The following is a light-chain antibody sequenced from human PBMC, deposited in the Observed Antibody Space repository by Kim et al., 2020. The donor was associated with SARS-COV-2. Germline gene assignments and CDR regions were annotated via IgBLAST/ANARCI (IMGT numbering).Light chain of an antibody. CDR2: DAS. V-gene: IGKV1-33*01. Sequence: DIQMTQSPSSLSASVGDRVTITCQASQDISNYLNWYQQKPGKAPKVLIYDASKLETGVPSRFSGSESGTDFTLTISSLQPEDIATYYCQQYDSFLFTFGGGTKVDIK. CDR1: QDISNY. J-gene: IGKJ4*01. CDR3: QQYDSFLFT.